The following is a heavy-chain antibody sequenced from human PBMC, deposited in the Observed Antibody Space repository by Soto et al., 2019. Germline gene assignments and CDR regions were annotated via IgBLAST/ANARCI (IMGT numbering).Heavy chain of an antibody. Sequence: SETLSLTCTVSAGSISTYYWSWIRQPAGKGLEWIGRVYTSGSTNYNPSLKSRVTMSVNTSKNQFSLKLSSVTAADTAVYYCAREGWGGSGSYYYFDYWGLGTLVTVSS. CDR2: VYTSGST. CDR3: AREGWGGSGSYYYFDY. V-gene: IGHV4-4*07. D-gene: IGHD1-26*01. J-gene: IGHJ4*02. CDR1: AGSISTYY.